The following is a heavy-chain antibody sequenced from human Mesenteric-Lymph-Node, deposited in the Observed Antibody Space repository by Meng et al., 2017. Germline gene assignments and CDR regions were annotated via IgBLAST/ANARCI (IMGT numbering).Heavy chain of an antibody. CDR1: GGSFSGAY. CDR3: GRDQGRELINH. V-gene: IGHV4-34*12. Sequence: QVQLQQWGAGLLTPSETLSVTCAVNGGSFSGAYWNWIRQPPGKGLEWIGEIIHGGSPSYNPSLKSRVTISIDTSKNQLSLMLSSVTAADTAVYYCGRDQGRELINHWGQGTLVTVSS. D-gene: IGHD1-7*01. J-gene: IGHJ4*02. CDR2: IIHGGSP.